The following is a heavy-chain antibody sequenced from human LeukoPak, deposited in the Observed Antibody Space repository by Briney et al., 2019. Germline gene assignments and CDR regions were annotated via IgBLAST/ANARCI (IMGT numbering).Heavy chain of an antibody. Sequence: GGSLRLSCAASGFTFSSYAMSWVRQAPGKGLEWVSAISGSGGSTYYADSVKGRFTISRDNSKNTLYLQMNSLRAEDTDVYYCAKDVGFYGDYDDAFDIWGQGTMVTVSS. J-gene: IGHJ3*02. D-gene: IGHD4-17*01. CDR3: AKDVGFYGDYDDAFDI. CDR2: ISGSGGST. CDR1: GFTFSSYA. V-gene: IGHV3-23*01.